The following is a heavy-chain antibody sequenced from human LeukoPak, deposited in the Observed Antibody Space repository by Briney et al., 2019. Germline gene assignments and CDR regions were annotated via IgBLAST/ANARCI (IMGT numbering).Heavy chain of an antibody. V-gene: IGHV4-59*08. D-gene: IGHD3-16*02. CDR3: ARVRGLGVITPYLDY. Sequence: PSETLSLTCTVSGGSITSDHWSWIRQPPGKGLEWIGCISYRGGTNYNPSLKSRITISVDTSKNHFSLKLSSVTAADTAVYYCARVRGLGVITPYLDYWGQGTLVTVSS. CDR2: ISYRGGT. CDR1: GGSITSDH. J-gene: IGHJ4*02.